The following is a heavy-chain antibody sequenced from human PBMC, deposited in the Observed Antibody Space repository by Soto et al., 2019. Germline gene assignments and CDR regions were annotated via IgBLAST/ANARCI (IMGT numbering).Heavy chain of an antibody. V-gene: IGHV3-49*03. CDR1: GFTFGDYA. CDR3: TREGLWIGELLPDYFDY. D-gene: IGHD3-10*01. Sequence: GGSLRLSCTASGFTFGDYAMSWFRQAPGKGLEWVGFIRSKAYGGTTEYAASVKGRFTISRDDSKSIAYLQMNSLKTEDTAVYYCTREGLWIGELLPDYFDYWGQGTLVTVSS. J-gene: IGHJ4*02. CDR2: IRSKAYGGTT.